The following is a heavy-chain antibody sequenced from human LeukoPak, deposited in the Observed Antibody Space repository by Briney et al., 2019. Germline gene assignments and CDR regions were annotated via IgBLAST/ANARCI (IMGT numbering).Heavy chain of an antibody. CDR3: ARNRHGNWNDGWFDP. J-gene: IGHJ5*02. CDR1: GFTSSDYY. CDR2: ISSSGSTI. V-gene: IGHV3-11*01. Sequence: GGSLRLSCAASGFTSSDYYMSWIRQAPGKGLEWVSYISSSGSTIYYADSVKGRFTISRDNAKNSLYLQMNSLRAEDTAVYYCARNRHGNWNDGWFDPWGQGTLVTVSS. D-gene: IGHD1-1*01.